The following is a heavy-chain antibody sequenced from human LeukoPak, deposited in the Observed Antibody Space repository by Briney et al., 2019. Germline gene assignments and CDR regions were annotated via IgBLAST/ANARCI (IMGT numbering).Heavy chain of an antibody. Sequence: GASVKVSCKASGYTFTSYYMHWVRQAPGQGLEWMGIINPSGGSTSYSQKFQGRVTMTRDTSTSTVYMELSSLRSEDTAVYYCARQSIAARFNYYYGMDVWGQGTTVTVSS. CDR2: INPSGGST. D-gene: IGHD6-6*01. J-gene: IGHJ6*02. CDR1: GYTFTSYY. V-gene: IGHV1-46*01. CDR3: ARQSIAARFNYYYGMDV.